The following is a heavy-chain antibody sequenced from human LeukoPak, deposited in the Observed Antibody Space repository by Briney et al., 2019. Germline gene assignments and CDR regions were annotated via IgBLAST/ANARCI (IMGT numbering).Heavy chain of an antibody. V-gene: IGHV4-59*10. D-gene: IGHD1-1*01. Sequence: SETLSLTCAVYGGSFSGYYWSWVRQPAGKGLEWIGRVYPSGNTNYNPYNPSLTDRVTISIDASRNQFSLILTSVTAADTAIYYCARAETDHYYFDHLGQGILVTVSS. CDR1: GGSFSGYY. CDR3: ARAETDHYYFDH. J-gene: IGHJ4*02. CDR2: VYPSGNT.